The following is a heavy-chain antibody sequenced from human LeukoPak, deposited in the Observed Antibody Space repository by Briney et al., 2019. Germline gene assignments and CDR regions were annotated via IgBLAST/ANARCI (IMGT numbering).Heavy chain of an antibody. CDR1: GFTFSSYG. V-gene: IGHV3-30*18. CDR3: AKESRIVPGGYYDMDV. CDR2: LSDDGGNK. J-gene: IGHJ6*02. Sequence: EGSLRLSCAASGFTFSSYGMHWVRQAPGKGLEWVAALSDDGGNKFHPDSVKDRFTVSRDNSKNTLYLQMNSLRAEDTAVYYCAKESRIVPGGYYDMDVWGQGTTVTVSS. D-gene: IGHD3-22*01.